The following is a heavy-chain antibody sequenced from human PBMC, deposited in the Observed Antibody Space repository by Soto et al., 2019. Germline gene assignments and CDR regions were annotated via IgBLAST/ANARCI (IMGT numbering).Heavy chain of an antibody. CDR3: VRYCSTTLCNGVATRTFDD. D-gene: IGHD2-2*01. CDR1: SFTFSTYE. Sequence: PGGSLRLPCAASSFTFSTYEMHWVGQAPGMGLEGVSYISTSGSTVYYADSVKGRFNISRDNTRNSLYLQMNSLRDEDTALYYCVRYCSTTLCNGVATRTFDDWGQGTLVTVSS. CDR2: ISTSGSTV. V-gene: IGHV3-48*03. J-gene: IGHJ4*02.